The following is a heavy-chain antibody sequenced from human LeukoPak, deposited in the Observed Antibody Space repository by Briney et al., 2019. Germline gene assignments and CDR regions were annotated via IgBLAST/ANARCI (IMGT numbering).Heavy chain of an antibody. CDR3: ARGGLLFMDYFDC. Sequence: GGSLRLSCAASGFTFSSYWMSWVRQAPGKGLEWVANIKQDGSEKYYVDSVKGRFTISRDDAKNSLYLQMNSLRAEDTAVYYCARGGLLFMDYFDCWGQGTLVTVSS. CDR1: GFTFSSYW. J-gene: IGHJ4*02. CDR2: IKQDGSEK. V-gene: IGHV3-7*03. D-gene: IGHD2-21*02.